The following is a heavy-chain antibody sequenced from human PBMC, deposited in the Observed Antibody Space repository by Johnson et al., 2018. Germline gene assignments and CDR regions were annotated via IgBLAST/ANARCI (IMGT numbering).Heavy chain of an antibody. CDR3: ARPKVGATSGGMDV. CDR1: GFTFSGFA. V-gene: IGHV3-30-3*01. J-gene: IGHJ6*03. CDR2: ISFDGVDE. D-gene: IGHD1-26*01. Sequence: QVQLVESGGGVVQPGRSLRLSCAASGFTFSGFAMHWVRQAPGKGLEWVAMISFDGVDEFYADSVRGRFTVSRDNSKNTLFLQMSSRRAEDTALYYCARPKVGATSGGMDVGGTGTTVTVSS.